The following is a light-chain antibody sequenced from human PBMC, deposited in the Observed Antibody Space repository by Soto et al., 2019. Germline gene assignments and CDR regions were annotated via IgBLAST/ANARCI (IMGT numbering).Light chain of an antibody. V-gene: IGLV2-14*03. CDR2: DVN. Sequence: QSALTQPASVSGSPRQSITISCTGTSSDIGAYNFVSWYQQHPRKAPKLMLYDVNIRPSGVSNRFSGSKSGNTASLTISGLQAEDEADYYCTSWTTSTTMIFGGGTKLTVL. CDR1: SSDIGAYNF. J-gene: IGLJ2*01. CDR3: TSWTTSTTMI.